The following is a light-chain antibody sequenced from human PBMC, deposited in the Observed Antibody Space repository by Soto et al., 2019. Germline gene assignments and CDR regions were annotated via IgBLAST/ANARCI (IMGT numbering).Light chain of an antibody. J-gene: IGLJ3*02. CDR3: NSFTSSGTWV. CDR2: EVI. CDR1: SSDVGGYNY. Sequence: QSVLTQPASVSESPGQSITISCTGTSSDVGGYNYVSWYQHHPGKAPKLMIYEVINRPSGVSNRFSGSKSGNTASLTISGLQAEDEADYYCNSFTSSGTWVFGGGTKLTVL. V-gene: IGLV2-14*01.